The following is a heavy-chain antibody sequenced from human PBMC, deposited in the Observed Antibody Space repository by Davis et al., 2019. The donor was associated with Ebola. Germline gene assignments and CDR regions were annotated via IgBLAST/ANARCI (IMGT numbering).Heavy chain of an antibody. Sequence: PGGSLRLSCAASGFTFSSYSMNWVRQAPGKGLEWVSSISSSSSYIYYADSVKGRFTISRDNSKNTLYLQMNSLRAEDTAVYYCAPPSGPWNYAPLDAFDIWGQGTMVTVSS. D-gene: IGHD1-7*01. CDR1: GFTFSSYS. V-gene: IGHV3-21*04. CDR2: ISSSSSYI. J-gene: IGHJ3*02. CDR3: APPSGPWNYAPLDAFDI.